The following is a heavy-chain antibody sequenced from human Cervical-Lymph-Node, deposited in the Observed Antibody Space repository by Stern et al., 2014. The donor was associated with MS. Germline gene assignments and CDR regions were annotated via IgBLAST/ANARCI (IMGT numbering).Heavy chain of an antibody. CDR2: MNPNSGNT. D-gene: IGHD3-3*01. Sequence: QVQLVQSGAEVKKPGASVKVSCKASGYTFTSYDINWVRQATGQGLEWMGWMNPNSGNTCYAQKFQGRVTMTRNTSISTAYMELSSLRSEDTAVYYCARERAYYDFWSGYRGDAFDIWGQGTMVTVSS. CDR3: ARERAYYDFWSGYRGDAFDI. CDR1: GYTFTSYD. J-gene: IGHJ3*02. V-gene: IGHV1-8*01.